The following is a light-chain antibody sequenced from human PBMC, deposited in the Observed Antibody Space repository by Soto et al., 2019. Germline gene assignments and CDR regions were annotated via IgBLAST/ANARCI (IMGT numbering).Light chain of an antibody. Sequence: ESILTQSPDTLALAPGERARLSCRASQTVSSNYLAWCQQRPGQAPRLLIYGASTRAAGIPDRFSGSGSGTDFTLTITRLEPEDSAVYFCQQYTGPPTTFGQGTRLEIK. CDR3: QQYTGPPTT. V-gene: IGKV3-20*01. J-gene: IGKJ5*01. CDR1: QTVSSNY. CDR2: GAS.